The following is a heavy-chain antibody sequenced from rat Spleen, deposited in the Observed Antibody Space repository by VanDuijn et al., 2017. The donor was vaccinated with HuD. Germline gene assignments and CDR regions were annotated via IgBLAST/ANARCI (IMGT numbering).Heavy chain of an antibody. Sequence: QVQLKESGPGLVKPSETLSLTCTVSGFSLTSYHVSWIRQPPGKGLEWMGVIWSHGGIDYNSAIKSRLSISRDTSKSQVFLKMNSLQTEDTAMYFCARGSVFFDYWGQGVMVTVSS. CDR1: GFSLTSYH. D-gene: IGHD4-1*01. CDR3: ARGSVFFDY. CDR2: IWSHGGI. J-gene: IGHJ2*01. V-gene: IGHV2-47*01.